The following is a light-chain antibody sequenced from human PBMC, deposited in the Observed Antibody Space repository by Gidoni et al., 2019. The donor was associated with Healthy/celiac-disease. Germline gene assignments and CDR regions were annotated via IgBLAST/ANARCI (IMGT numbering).Light chain of an antibody. CDR1: SCNIGSNT. CDR3: AAWDDSLNGWV. V-gene: IGLV1-44*01. J-gene: IGLJ3*02. Sequence: QSVLTQPPSASGTPGQRVTISCSGSSCNIGSNTVNWSQQLPGTAPKLLIYSNNQRPSGVPDRFSGSKSGTSASLAISGLQSEDEADYYCAAWDDSLNGWVFGGGTKLTVL. CDR2: SNN.